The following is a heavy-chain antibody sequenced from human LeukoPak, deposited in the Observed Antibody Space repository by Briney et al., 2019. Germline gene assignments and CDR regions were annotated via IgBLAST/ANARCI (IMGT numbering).Heavy chain of an antibody. CDR2: ISGGGETT. Sequence: GGSLRLSCAASGFTFNNYAMNWVRQAPGKGLEWVSSISGGGETTYYADSAKGRFTISRDNSKNTLYLQMNSLRAEDTAVYYCAKETGILTYTYGPDYWGQGTLVTVSS. CDR3: AKETGILTYTYGPDY. J-gene: IGHJ4*02. CDR1: GFTFNNYA. V-gene: IGHV3-23*01. D-gene: IGHD5-18*01.